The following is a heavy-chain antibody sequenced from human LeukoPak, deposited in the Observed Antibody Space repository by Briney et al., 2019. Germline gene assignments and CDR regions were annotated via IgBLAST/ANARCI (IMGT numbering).Heavy chain of an antibody. J-gene: IGHJ6*03. CDR1: GDSISSGDYY. CDR2: ISSSGST. CDR3: AREADIVLMVYATYYYYYYMDV. Sequence: PSETLSLTCTVSGDSISSGDYYRSWIRQPAGKGLEWIGRISSSGSTNYNPSLKSRVTISVDTSKNQFSLKLSSVTAADTAVYYCAREADIVLMVYATYYYYYYMDVWGKGTTVTVSS. V-gene: IGHV4-61*02. D-gene: IGHD2-8*01.